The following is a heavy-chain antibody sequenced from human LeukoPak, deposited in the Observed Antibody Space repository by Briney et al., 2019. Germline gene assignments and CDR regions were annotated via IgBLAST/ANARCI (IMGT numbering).Heavy chain of an antibody. CDR2: ISGSGGST. D-gene: IGHD1-26*01. Sequence: PGGSLRLSCAASGFTFSSYAMSWVRQAPGKGLEWVSAISGSGGSTYYADSVKGRFTISRDNSKNTLYLQMNSLRAEDTAVYYCAKGQWSYNDYIPTFDYWGQGTLVTVSS. CDR3: AKGQWSYNDYIPTFDY. CDR1: GFTFSSYA. J-gene: IGHJ4*02. V-gene: IGHV3-23*01.